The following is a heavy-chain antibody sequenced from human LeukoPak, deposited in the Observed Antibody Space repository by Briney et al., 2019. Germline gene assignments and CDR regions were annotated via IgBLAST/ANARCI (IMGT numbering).Heavy chain of an antibody. CDR2: ISYDGSNK. CDR3: AKGYARWELPLGDY. Sequence: PGGSLRLSCAASGFTFSSYGMHWVRQAPGKGLEWVAVISYDGSNKYYADSVKGRFTISRDNSKNTLYLQMNSLGAEDTAVYYFAKGYARWELPLGDYWGQGTLVTVSS. J-gene: IGHJ4*02. V-gene: IGHV3-30*18. CDR1: GFTFSSYG. D-gene: IGHD2-15*01.